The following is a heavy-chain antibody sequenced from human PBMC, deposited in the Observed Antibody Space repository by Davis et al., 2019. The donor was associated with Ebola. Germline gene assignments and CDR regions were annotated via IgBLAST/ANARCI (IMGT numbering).Heavy chain of an antibody. CDR1: GYTFTIYA. J-gene: IGHJ6*02. CDR3: ARDTRHITVPIYYYYYGMDV. D-gene: IGHD4-11*01. V-gene: IGHV1-3*01. CDR2: INAGNGNT. Sequence: ASVTVSCKASGYTFTIYAMHWVRPAPAQRLEWMGWINAGNGNTKYSQKFQCRVTITRDTSASTAYMELSSLRSEDTAVYYCARDTRHITVPIYYYYYGMDVWGQGTTVTVSS.